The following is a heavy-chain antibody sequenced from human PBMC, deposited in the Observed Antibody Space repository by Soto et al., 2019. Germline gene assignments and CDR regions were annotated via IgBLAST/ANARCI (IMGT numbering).Heavy chain of an antibody. CDR1: GGSISAYY. J-gene: IGHJ6*02. CDR3: ARYKSNYYYGMDV. CDR2: IYYSGIT. V-gene: IGHV4-59*01. D-gene: IGHD1-20*01. Sequence: SETMSLTCAVYGGSISAYYWSRIRQPTGKGLEWIGYIYYSGITNYNPSLKSRVTISVDTSKNQFSLKLSSVTAADTAVYYCARYKSNYYYGMDVWGQGTTDTVSS.